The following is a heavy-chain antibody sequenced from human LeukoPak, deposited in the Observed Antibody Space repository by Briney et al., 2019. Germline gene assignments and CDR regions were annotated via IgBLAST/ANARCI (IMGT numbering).Heavy chain of an antibody. CDR3: ARDQTGTTDY. CDR1: GFTFSSYA. CDR2: ISYDGSNK. J-gene: IGHJ4*02. D-gene: IGHD1-1*01. Sequence: GGSLRLSCAASGFTFSSYAMHWVRQAPGKGLEWVAVISYDGSNKYYADSVEGRFTISRDNSKNTLYLQMNSLRAEDTAVYYCARDQTGTTDYWGQGTLVTVSS. V-gene: IGHV3-30-3*01.